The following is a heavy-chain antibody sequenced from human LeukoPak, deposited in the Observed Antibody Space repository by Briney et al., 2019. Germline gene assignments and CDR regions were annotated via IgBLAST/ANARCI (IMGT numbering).Heavy chain of an antibody. CDR2: ISSSSSYI. V-gene: IGHV3-21*01. CDR1: GFTFSSYS. Sequence: PGGSLRLSCAASGFTFSSYSMNWVRQAPGKGLEWVSSISSSSSYIYYADSVKGRFTISRDNAKNSLYLQMNSLRAEDTAVYYCARGVAVAGKELDYWGQGTLVTVSS. J-gene: IGHJ4*02. CDR3: ARGVAVAGKELDY. D-gene: IGHD6-19*01.